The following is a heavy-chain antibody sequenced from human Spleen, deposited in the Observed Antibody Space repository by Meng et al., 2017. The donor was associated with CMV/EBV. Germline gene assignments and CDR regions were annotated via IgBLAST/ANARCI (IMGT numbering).Heavy chain of an antibody. D-gene: IGHD2-2*01. J-gene: IGHJ6*02. CDR3: ARVGVVPAAYYYYGMDV. Sequence: GESLKISCAASGFTFSSYSMNWVRQAPGKGLEWVAFIRYDGSNKYYADSVKGRFTISRDNSKNTLYLQMNSLRAEDTAVYYCARVGVVPAAYYYYGMDVWGQGTTVTVSS. V-gene: IGHV3-30*02. CDR1: GFTFSSYS. CDR2: IRYDGSNK.